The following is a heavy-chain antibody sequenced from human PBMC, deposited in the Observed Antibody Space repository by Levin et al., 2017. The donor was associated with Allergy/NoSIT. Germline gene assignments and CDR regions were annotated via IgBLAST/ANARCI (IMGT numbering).Heavy chain of an antibody. V-gene: IGHV3-48*01. CDR3: ARVSRVQLNAFDI. Sequence: SCAASGFTFSSYSMNWVRQAPGKGLEWVSYISSSSSTIYYADSVKGRFTISRDNAKNSLYLQMNSLRAEDTAVYYCARVSRVQLNAFDIWGQGTMVTVSS. J-gene: IGHJ3*02. D-gene: IGHD5-18*01. CDR1: GFTFSSYS. CDR2: ISSSSSTI.